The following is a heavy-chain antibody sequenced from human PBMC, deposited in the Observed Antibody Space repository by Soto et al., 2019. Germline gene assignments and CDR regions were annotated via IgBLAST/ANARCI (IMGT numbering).Heavy chain of an antibody. D-gene: IGHD2-8*01. Sequence: PSETLSLTCTVSGGSGSSYYWSWIRQPPGKELEWIGYIYYRGSPDYNPSLKSRVTISVDTSKNQFSLKLSSVTAADTAVYYCARFSPLTRKMEDYWGQGTLVTVSS. CDR1: GGSGSSYY. V-gene: IGHV4-59*02. CDR3: ARFSPLTRKMEDY. CDR2: IYYRGSP. J-gene: IGHJ4*02.